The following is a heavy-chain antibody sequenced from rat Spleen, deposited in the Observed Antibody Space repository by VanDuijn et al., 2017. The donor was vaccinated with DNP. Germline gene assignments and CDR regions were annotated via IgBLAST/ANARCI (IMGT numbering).Heavy chain of an antibody. D-gene: IGHD1-10*01. CDR2: IIYDGSRT. J-gene: IGHJ3*01. CDR3: ATQGQLGITWFAY. Sequence: EVQLVESGGGLVQPGRSLKLSCAASGFTFSDYNMAWVRQAPKKGLEWVATIIYDGSRTYYRDSVKCRFTLSRDNAKRTLYLQMDSLGSEDTATYYCATQGQLGITWFAYWGQGTLVTVSS. CDR1: GFTFSDYN. V-gene: IGHV5S10*01.